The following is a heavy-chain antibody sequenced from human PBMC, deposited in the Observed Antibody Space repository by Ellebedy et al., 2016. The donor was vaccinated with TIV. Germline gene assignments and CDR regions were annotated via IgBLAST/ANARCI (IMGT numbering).Heavy chain of an antibody. Sequence: ETLSLTXAASGFTFSSYWMHWVRQAPGKGLVWVSRINSDGSSTSYADSVKGRFTISRDNAKNTLYLQMNSLRAEDTAVYYCARDPIDSSGYMADAFDIWGQGTMVTVSS. D-gene: IGHD3-22*01. CDR2: INSDGSST. CDR1: GFTFSSYW. V-gene: IGHV3-74*01. J-gene: IGHJ3*02. CDR3: ARDPIDSSGYMADAFDI.